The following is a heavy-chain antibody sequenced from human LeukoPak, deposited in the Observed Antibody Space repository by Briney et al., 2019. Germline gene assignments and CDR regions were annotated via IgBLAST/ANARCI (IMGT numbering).Heavy chain of an antibody. Sequence: SETLSLTCTVSGGSISSGGYYWSWIRQPPGKGLEWIGYIYHSGSTYYNPSLKSRVTISVDRSKNQFSLKLSSVTAADTAVYYCAKGYYGSGSYYYFDYWGQGTLVTVSS. V-gene: IGHV4-30-2*01. CDR1: GGSISSGGYY. J-gene: IGHJ4*02. CDR2: IYHSGST. CDR3: AKGYYGSGSYYYFDY. D-gene: IGHD3-10*01.